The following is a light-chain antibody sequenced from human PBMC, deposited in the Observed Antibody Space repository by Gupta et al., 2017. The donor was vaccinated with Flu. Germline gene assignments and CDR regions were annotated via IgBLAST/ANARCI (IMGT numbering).Light chain of an antibody. CDR3: QSYDSSLTAWV. CDR2: GNN. V-gene: IGLV1-40*01. Sequence: QSVLTPPPSVSGAPGQRVTLTCTGSSSNIGASFGVHWYQQLPGTTPKLLIYGNNNRPSGVPDRFSGSKSGTSASLAITGLQAEDEADYYCQSYDSSLTAWVFGGGTKLTVL. J-gene: IGLJ3*02. CDR1: SSNIGASFG.